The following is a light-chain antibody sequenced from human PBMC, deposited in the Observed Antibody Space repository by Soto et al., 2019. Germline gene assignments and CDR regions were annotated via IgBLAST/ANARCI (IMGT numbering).Light chain of an antibody. J-gene: IGKJ5*01. Sequence: EIVLTQSPATLSLSPGERATLSCRASQSVSSYLAWYQQKPGQAPRLLIYDASNRATGIPARFSGSGSGTDFTLTIISLEPEDFSVYYCQQRSNCFTFGQGTRLEIK. CDR1: QSVSSY. CDR2: DAS. CDR3: QQRSNCFT. V-gene: IGKV3-11*01.